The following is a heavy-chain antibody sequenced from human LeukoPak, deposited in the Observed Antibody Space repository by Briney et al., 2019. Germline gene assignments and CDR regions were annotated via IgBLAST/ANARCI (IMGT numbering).Heavy chain of an antibody. CDR3: ATYSGSYLR. Sequence: GGPLRLSCAASGFTFTFYWMSWVRQAPGKGLEWVANIKQDGSEKYYVDSVKGRFTISRDNAKNSLYLQMNGLRAEDTAVYYCATYSGSYLRWGQGTLVTVSS. D-gene: IGHD1-26*01. CDR1: GFTFTFYW. J-gene: IGHJ4*02. CDR2: IKQDGSEK. V-gene: IGHV3-7*02.